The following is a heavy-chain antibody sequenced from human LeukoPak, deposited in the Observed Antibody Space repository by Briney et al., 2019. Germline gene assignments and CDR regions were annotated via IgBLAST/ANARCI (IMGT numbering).Heavy chain of an antibody. V-gene: IGHV4-39*07. CDR3: ARDHVSRLPLTGDTDAFDI. D-gene: IGHD7-27*01. CDR2: IYYSGST. Sequence: SETLSLTCTVSGGSISSSSYYWGWIRQPPGKGLEWIGSIYYSGSTYYNPSLKSRVTISVDTSKNQFSLKLSSVTAADTAVYYCARDHVSRLPLTGDTDAFDIWGQGTMVTVSS. J-gene: IGHJ3*02. CDR1: GGSISSSSYY.